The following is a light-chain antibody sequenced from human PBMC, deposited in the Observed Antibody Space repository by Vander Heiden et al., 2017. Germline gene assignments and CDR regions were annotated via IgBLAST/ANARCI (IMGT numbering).Light chain of an antibody. Sequence: VLPPPPSVSVAPDQRVPLSCTRSISKIAAGYDVHWYQQRPGTAPKLLIYGNSNRPSGVPDRFSGSKSGTTASLAITGLQAEDEADYYCQSDDSSLSGYVFGTGTKVTVL. CDR3: QSDDSSLSGYV. CDR1: ISKIAAGYD. CDR2: GNS. J-gene: IGLJ1*01. V-gene: IGLV1-40*01.